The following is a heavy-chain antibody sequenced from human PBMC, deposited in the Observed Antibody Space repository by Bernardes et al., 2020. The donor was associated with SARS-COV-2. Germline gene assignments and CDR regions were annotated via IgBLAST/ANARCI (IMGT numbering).Heavy chain of an antibody. CDR1: GFSLSTSGVG. J-gene: IGHJ6*02. CDR3: AHQPLTYYFGSGTESRPRSYYYGMDV. Sequence: SGPTLVKPTQTLTLTCTFSGFSLSTSGVGVGWIRQPPGKALEWLAIIYWDDDKRYSPSLKSRLTITKDTTKNQVVLRMTNMDPVDTATYYCAHQPLTYYFGSGTESRPRSYYYGMDVWGQGTTVIVSS. CDR2: IYWDDDK. D-gene: IGHD3-10*01. V-gene: IGHV2-5*02.